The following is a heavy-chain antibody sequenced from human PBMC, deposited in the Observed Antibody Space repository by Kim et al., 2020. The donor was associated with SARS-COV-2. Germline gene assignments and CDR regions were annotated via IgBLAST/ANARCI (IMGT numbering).Heavy chain of an antibody. V-gene: IGHV3-7*03. CDR3: ARYFPSARGWFDP. D-gene: IGHD3-9*01. J-gene: IGHJ5*02. Sequence: SVDSAKSRFTSSRDNAKNSLYLQINSLRAEDTALYHCARYFPSARGWFDPWGQGTLVTVSS.